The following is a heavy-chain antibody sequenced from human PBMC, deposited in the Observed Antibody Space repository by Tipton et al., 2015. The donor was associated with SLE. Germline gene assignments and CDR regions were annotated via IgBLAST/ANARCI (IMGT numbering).Heavy chain of an antibody. D-gene: IGHD1-26*01. CDR2: INHSGST. J-gene: IGHJ2*01. Sequence: LRLSCAASGFTFSSYAMSWVRQAPGKGLEWIGEINHSGSTNYNPSLKSRVTISVDTSKNQFSLKLSSVTAADTAVYNCARGHQGALGWYFDLWGRGTLVTVSS. V-gene: IGHV4-34*01. CDR3: ARGHQGALGWYFDL. CDR1: GFTFSSYA.